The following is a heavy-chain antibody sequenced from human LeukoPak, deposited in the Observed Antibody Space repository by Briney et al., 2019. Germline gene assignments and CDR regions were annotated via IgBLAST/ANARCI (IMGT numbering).Heavy chain of an antibody. CDR3: ARGGTGWPIDY. CDR2: IIPIFGTA. V-gene: IGHV1-69*05. CDR1: GGTFSSYA. D-gene: IGHD2-8*02. J-gene: IGHJ4*02. Sequence: SVKVSCKASGGTFSSYAISWVRQAPGQGLEWMGGIIPIFGTANYAQKFQGRVTMTRDMSTSTVYMELSSLRSEDTAVYYCARGGTGWPIDYWGQGTLVTVSS.